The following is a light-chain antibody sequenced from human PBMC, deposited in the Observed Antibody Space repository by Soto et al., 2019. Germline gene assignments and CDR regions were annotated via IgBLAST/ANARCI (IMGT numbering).Light chain of an antibody. Sequence: IVMTQSPATLSVSPGERFTFSCRASQGIRNHLAWYQHKPGQSPRLLISGESNRATGIPDRFSGSGSGTDFTLTISRLEPEDFAVYYCPQYGSSGTVGQGTKVDIK. CDR3: PQYGSSGT. J-gene: IGKJ1*01. CDR2: GES. V-gene: IGKV3-20*01. CDR1: QGIRNH.